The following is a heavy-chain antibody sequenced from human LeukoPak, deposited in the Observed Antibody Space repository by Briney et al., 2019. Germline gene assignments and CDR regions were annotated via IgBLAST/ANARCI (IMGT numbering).Heavy chain of an antibody. CDR3: AKDPSWSDAFDI. J-gene: IGHJ3*02. D-gene: IGHD6-13*01. CDR1: GFTFSSYA. CDR2: ISGRGDGT. Sequence: GVSLRLSCAASGFTFSSYAMNWVRQAPGKGLEWVSAISGRGDGTYYADSVKGRFTISRDNSKNTLYLQMNSLRAEDTAVYYRAKDPSWSDAFDIWGQGTMVTVSS. V-gene: IGHV3-23*01.